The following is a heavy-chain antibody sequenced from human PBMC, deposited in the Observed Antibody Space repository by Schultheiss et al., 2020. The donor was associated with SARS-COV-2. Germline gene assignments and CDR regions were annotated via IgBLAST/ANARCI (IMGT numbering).Heavy chain of an antibody. J-gene: IGHJ4*02. CDR3: AQDKNKYYYDSSGYYYGY. V-gene: IGHV1-18*04. CDR1: GYTFTSYG. Sequence: ASVKVSCKASGYTFTSYGISWVRQAPGQGLEWMGWISAYNGNTNYAQKLQGRVTMTTDTSTSTAYMELRSLRSDYTAVYYCAQDKNKYYYDSSGYYYGYWGQGTLVTVSS. D-gene: IGHD3-22*01. CDR2: ISAYNGNT.